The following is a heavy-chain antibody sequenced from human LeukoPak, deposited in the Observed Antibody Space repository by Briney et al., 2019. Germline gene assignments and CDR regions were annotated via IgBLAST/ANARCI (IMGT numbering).Heavy chain of an antibody. Sequence: SETLSLTCTVSGGSISSSSYSWGWIRQPPGKGLEWIGSIYYSGSTYYNPSLKSRVTISVDTSKNQFSLKLSSVTAADTAVYYCARRERGLQLPFDYWGQGTLVTVSS. D-gene: IGHD5-24*01. CDR2: IYYSGST. V-gene: IGHV4-39*01. CDR3: ARRERGLQLPFDY. CDR1: GGSISSSSYS. J-gene: IGHJ4*02.